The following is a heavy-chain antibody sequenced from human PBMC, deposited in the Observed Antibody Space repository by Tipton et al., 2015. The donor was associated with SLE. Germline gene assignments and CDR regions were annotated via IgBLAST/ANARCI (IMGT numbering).Heavy chain of an antibody. Sequence: SLRLSCATSGFTFNNAWMTWVRQAPGKGLEWVGHITSKRGGGTTYYGAPVKGRFTISRDDSQNTVSLQMNSLRAEDTSVYYCARVLVDYYYGMDVWGQGTTVTVSS. CDR2: ITSKRGGGTT. J-gene: IGHJ6*02. V-gene: IGHV3-15*01. D-gene: IGHD2-15*01. CDR3: ARVLVDYYYGMDV. CDR1: GFTFNNAW.